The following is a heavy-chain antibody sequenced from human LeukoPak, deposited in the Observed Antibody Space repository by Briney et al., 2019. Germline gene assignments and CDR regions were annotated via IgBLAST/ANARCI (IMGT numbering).Heavy chain of an antibody. CDR2: IYHSGST. V-gene: IGHV4-38-2*02. Sequence: PSETLSLTRTVSGYSISSGYYWGWIRQPPGKGLEWIGSIYHSGSTYYNPSLKNRVTISVDTSKNQFSLKLSSVTAADTAVYYCARDGPDIVVVPAAILPLDYWGQGTLVTVS. CDR3: ARDGPDIVVVPAAILPLDY. J-gene: IGHJ4*02. D-gene: IGHD2-2*02. CDR1: GYSISSGYY.